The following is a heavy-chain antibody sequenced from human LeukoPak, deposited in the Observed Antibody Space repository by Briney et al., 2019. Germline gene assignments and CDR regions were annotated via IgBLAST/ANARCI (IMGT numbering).Heavy chain of an antibody. V-gene: IGHV3-7*01. CDR2: IKPEGSEK. D-gene: IGHD6-25*01. Sequence: GGSLRLSCAASGFTFSKFWMSWVRQAPGKGRECVANIKPEGSEKYYVDSAKGRFTISRDNAKNSLYLQMNSLRAEDTAVYYCTRNRGLDVWGQGTTVTVSS. CDR3: TRNRGLDV. CDR1: GFTFSKFW. J-gene: IGHJ6*02.